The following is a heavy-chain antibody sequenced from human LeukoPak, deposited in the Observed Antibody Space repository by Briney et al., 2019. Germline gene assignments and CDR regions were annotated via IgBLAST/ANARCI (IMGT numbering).Heavy chain of an antibody. V-gene: IGHV3-74*01. Sequence: GGSLRLSCAASGFASSDNWIHWVRQAPGKGLVWVSRITGDGRSTTYADSVKGRFTISRDNAKNTAYLQMSSLRVEDTAVYYCAAFFSGMDVWGQGTTVTVSS. J-gene: IGHJ6*02. CDR3: AAFFSGMDV. D-gene: IGHD2/OR15-2a*01. CDR2: ITGDGRST. CDR1: GFASSDNW.